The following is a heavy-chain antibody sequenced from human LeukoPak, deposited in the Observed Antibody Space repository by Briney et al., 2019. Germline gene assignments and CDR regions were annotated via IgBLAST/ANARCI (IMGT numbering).Heavy chain of an antibody. CDR2: ISTYNGHT. Sequence: GASVKVSCKASGYSFTNYGITWVRQAPGQGLEWLGWISTYNGHTKFAQNLQGRFTVTTDTSTSTAYMELRSLTYDDTAVYYCARAGYCGDGGCRGGSAFDVWGQGTMVTVSS. J-gene: IGHJ3*01. CDR1: GYSFTNYG. D-gene: IGHD2-15*01. CDR3: ARAGYCGDGGCRGGSAFDV. V-gene: IGHV1-18*01.